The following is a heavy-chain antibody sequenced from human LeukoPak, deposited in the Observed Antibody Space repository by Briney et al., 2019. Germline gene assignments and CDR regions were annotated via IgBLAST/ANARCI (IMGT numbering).Heavy chain of an antibody. V-gene: IGHV3-21*01. CDR3: AREPTTTHDALDI. CDR2: TSVWTNNR. J-gene: IGHJ3*02. D-gene: IGHD4-11*01. CDR1: GFTFSSYN. Sequence: GGSLRLSCATSGFTFSSYNMNWVRQAPGKGLEWVSATSVWTNNRYHADSVKGRFTISRDNAKNSLYLQMNSLRAEDTAVYYCAREPTTTHDALDIWGPGTMVTVSS.